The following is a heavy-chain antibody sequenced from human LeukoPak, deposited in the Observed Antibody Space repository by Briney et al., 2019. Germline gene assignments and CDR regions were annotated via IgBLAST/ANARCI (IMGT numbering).Heavy chain of an antibody. CDR2: ISAYDGHT. Sequence: GASVKVSCKVFAYTLGSNGISWVRQAPGQGLEWMGWISAYDGHTNYAQKLQGRVTMTTDTATRTVYMELRSLKSDDTAVYYCARGSRRWSYDSANYYNVNWFDPWGQGTLVTVSS. J-gene: IGHJ5*02. CDR3: ARGSRRWSYDSANYYNVNWFDP. D-gene: IGHD3-10*01. CDR1: AYTLGSNG. V-gene: IGHV1-18*01.